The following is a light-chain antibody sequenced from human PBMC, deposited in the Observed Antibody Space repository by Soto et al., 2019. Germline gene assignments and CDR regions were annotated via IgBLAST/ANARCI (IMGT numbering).Light chain of an antibody. J-gene: IGKJ1*01. V-gene: IGKV3-15*01. CDR1: QSVDIN. CDR3: QQYKNWPRT. CDR2: GAS. Sequence: EIVLTQSPSTLSVSPGERVTLSCRASQSVDINVAWHQQKPGQAPRLVIYGASTRATDMPGTFSGSGSGTEFTLTSSSLQSEDVGDYCCQQYKNWPRTFGQGTKVEIK.